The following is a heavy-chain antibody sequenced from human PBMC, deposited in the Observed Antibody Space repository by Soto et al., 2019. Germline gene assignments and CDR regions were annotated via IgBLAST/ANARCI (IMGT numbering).Heavy chain of an antibody. V-gene: IGHV3-30*18. J-gene: IGHJ6*02. D-gene: IGHD3-16*02. Sequence: PGGSLRLSCAASGFTFSSYGMHWVRQAPGKGLEWVAVISYDGSNKYYADSVKGRFTISRDNSKNTLYLQMNSLRAEDTAVYYCAKDGMDGHMITFGGVIVRSYYYYGMDVWGQGTTVTVSS. CDR2: ISYDGSNK. CDR3: AKDGMDGHMITFGGVIVRSYYYYGMDV. CDR1: GFTFSSYG.